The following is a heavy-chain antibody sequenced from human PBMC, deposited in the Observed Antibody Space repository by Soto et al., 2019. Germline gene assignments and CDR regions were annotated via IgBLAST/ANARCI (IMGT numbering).Heavy chain of an antibody. CDR2: IYYSGST. D-gene: IGHD2-15*01. V-gene: IGHV4-59*01. CDR3: AGSSNWFDP. J-gene: IGHJ5*02. Sequence: SETLSLTCTVSGGSISSYYWSWIRQPPGKGLDWIGYIYYSGSTNYNPSLKSRVTISVDTSKNQFSLKLSSVTAADTAVYYCAGSSNWFDPWGQGTLVTVSS. CDR1: GGSISSYY.